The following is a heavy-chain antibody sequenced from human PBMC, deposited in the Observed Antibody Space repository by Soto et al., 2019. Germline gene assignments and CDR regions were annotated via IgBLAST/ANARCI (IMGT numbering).Heavy chain of an antibody. D-gene: IGHD3-3*01. CDR3: ARGSGNYHFWSGYSPRENYYMDV. V-gene: IGHV4-34*01. CDR2: INHSGST. CDR1: AGSFSGYY. J-gene: IGHJ6*03. Sequence: SETLSLTCAGYAGSFSGYYWSWIRQSPGKGLEWIGEINHSGSTNYNPSLMSRVTISVDTSKSQFFLKLSSVTAADAGVYYCARGSGNYHFWSGYSPRENYYMDVWGKGTTVTVSS.